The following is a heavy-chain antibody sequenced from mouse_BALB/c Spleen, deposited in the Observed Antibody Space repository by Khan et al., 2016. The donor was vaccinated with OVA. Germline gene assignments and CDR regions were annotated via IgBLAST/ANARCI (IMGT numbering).Heavy chain of an antibody. CDR3: TRDGNYIGY. Sequence: QLLESGPDLVKPSQSLSLTCTVTGYYITSGDAWHWIRQFPGNKLEWMTYIYFRGSNNYNTSLKSRISVTRDTSKNQFLVQLNSVIHEDTVKYYCTRDGNYIGYCSHETSVTVSS. D-gene: IGHD2-1*01. CDR2: IYFRGSN. J-gene: IGHJ4*01. CDR1: GYYITSGDA. V-gene: IGHV3-1*02.